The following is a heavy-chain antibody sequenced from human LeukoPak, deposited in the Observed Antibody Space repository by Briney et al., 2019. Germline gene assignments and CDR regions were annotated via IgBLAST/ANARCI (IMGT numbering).Heavy chain of an antibody. J-gene: IGHJ2*01. D-gene: IGHD4-11*01. CDR3: AKDRPGDYSTYWYFDL. CDR2: ISESGSST. Sequence: GGSLRLSCAASGFTFNNCAMSWVRQAPGKGLEWVSGISESGSSTDYADSVKGRFTIARKNSKNTLYLQMDSLSADATAIYHCAKDRPGDYSTYWYFDLWGRGTLVTVSS. V-gene: IGHV3-23*01. CDR1: GFTFNNCA.